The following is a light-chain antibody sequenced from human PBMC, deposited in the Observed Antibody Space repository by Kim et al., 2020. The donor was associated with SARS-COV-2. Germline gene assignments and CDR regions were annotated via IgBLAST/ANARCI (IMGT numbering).Light chain of an antibody. CDR2: AGS. CDR1: QSISRY. Sequence: SDSVGHRVTITCRSSQSISRYLNWYQQKPGKAPKLLIYAGSTLQSGVPSRFSGGGFGTDFTLTISSLQPEDFATYFCQQSYSIPHTFGQGTKLEI. V-gene: IGKV1-39*01. J-gene: IGKJ2*01. CDR3: QQSYSIPHT.